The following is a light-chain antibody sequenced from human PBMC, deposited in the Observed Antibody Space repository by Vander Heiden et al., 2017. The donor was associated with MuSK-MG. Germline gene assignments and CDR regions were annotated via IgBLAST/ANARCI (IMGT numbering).Light chain of an antibody. V-gene: IGLV3-19*01. CDR1: SLYY. CDR2: NRN. Sequence: SSELTQDPAVSVALGQTVRLTCQGDSLYYATWYQQKAGQAPGVVSYNRNRRASWLPGRFSGSSSGNTASLTITGAQAGDEAVYYCHSRDNSGNRVFGGGTKLTVL. J-gene: IGLJ3*02. CDR3: HSRDNSGNRV.